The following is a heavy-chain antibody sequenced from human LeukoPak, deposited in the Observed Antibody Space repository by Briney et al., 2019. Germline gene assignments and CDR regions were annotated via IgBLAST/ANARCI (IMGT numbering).Heavy chain of an antibody. Sequence: PSETLSLTCTVSGGSISSSSYYWAWIRQPPGKGLEWIGSIFYTGSIYYSSSLKSRVTISVDTSKNQFSLKLNSVTAADTAVYFCARDAGYSSRHLDYWGQGTLVTVSS. J-gene: IGHJ4*02. CDR3: ARDAGYSSRHLDY. CDR1: GGSISSSSYY. CDR2: IFYTGSI. V-gene: IGHV4-39*07. D-gene: IGHD6-13*01.